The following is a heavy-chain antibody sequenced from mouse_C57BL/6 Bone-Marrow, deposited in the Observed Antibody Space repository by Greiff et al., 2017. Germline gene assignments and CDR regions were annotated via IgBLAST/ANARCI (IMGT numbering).Heavy chain of an antibody. J-gene: IGHJ1*03. CDR2: IRSKSNNYAT. D-gene: IGHD2-4*01. CDR1: GFSFNTYA. Sequence: EVKLVESGGGLVQPKGSLKLSCAASGFSFNTYAMNWVRQAPGKGLEWVARIRSKSNNYATYYADSVKDRFTISRDDSESMLYLQMNNLKTEDTAMYYCVRHPSYDYDRDWYFDVWGTGTTVTVSS. V-gene: IGHV10-1*01. CDR3: VRHPSYDYDRDWYFDV.